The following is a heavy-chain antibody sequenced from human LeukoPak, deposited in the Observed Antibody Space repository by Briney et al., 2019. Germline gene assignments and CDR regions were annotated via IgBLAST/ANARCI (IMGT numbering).Heavy chain of an antibody. CDR1: GGTFSSYA. CDR2: ISAYNGNT. CDR3: ARDYLDDYGDYAFDY. Sequence: ASVKVSCKASGGTFSSYAISWVRQAPGQGLEWMGWISAYNGNTNYAQKLQGRVTMTTDTSTSAAYMELRSLRSDDTAVYYCARDYLDDYGDYAFDYWGQGTLVTVSS. D-gene: IGHD4-17*01. V-gene: IGHV1-18*01. J-gene: IGHJ4*02.